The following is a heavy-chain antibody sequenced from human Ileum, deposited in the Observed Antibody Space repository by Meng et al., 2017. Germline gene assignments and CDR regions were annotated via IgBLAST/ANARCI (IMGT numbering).Heavy chain of an antibody. Sequence: QLQLMQWGAGMVKPSETLSLPCNVYGDSFTDYYWNWIRQPPGKGLEWIGEIHYSGSTNYNPSLESRVTISEDTSQKQFSLRLSSVTAADTAVYYCARRIRGGSYLGWGQGTLVTVSS. D-gene: IGHD1-26*01. V-gene: IGHV4-34*01. J-gene: IGHJ4*02. CDR3: ARRIRGGSYLG. CDR2: IHYSGST. CDR1: GDSFTDYY.